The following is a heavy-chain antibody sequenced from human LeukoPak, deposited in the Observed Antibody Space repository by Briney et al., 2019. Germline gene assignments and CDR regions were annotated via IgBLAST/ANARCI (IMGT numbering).Heavy chain of an antibody. Sequence: GGSLRLSCAVSGFTFSSYWMHWVHQAPGKGLVWVSRISSDGSGTSYADSVKGRFTISRDNAKNTLYLQMNSLRAEDTGVYYCARANHPTYYDSSGYYQDYWGQGTLVTVSS. CDR1: GFTFSSYW. J-gene: IGHJ4*02. CDR2: ISSDGSGT. D-gene: IGHD3-22*01. V-gene: IGHV3-74*01. CDR3: ARANHPTYYDSSGYYQDY.